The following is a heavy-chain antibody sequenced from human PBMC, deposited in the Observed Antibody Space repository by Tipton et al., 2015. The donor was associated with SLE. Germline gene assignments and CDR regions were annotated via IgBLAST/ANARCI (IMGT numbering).Heavy chain of an antibody. D-gene: IGHD4-17*01. Sequence: SLRLSCAASGFLFSSYWMSWVRQAPGKGLEWVANIKQDGSEKYYVDSVKGRFTISRDNAKDSLYLQMNSLRAEDTAVYYCARVRGATVPAFNGTRFDPWGQGTLVTVSS. CDR1: GFLFSSYW. CDR2: IKQDGSEK. CDR3: ARVRGATVPAFNGTRFDP. J-gene: IGHJ5*02. V-gene: IGHV3-7*01.